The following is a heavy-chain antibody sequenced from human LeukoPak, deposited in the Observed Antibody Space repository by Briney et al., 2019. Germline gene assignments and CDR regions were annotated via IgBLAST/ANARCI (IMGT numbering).Heavy chain of an antibody. CDR1: GFTFSSYS. V-gene: IGHV3-21*01. CDR3: ARTGREYQLLWWFGP. J-gene: IGHJ5*02. CDR2: ISSSSSYI. D-gene: IGHD2-2*01. Sequence: GGSLRLSCAASGFTFSSYSMNWVRQAPGKGLEWVSSISSSSSYIHYADSVKGRFTISRDNAKNSLYLQMNSLRAEDTAVYYCARTGREYQLLWWFGPWGQGTLVTVSS.